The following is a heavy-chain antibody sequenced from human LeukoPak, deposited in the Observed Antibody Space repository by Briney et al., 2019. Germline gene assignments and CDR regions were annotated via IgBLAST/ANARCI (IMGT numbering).Heavy chain of an antibody. D-gene: IGHD3-22*01. CDR3: ARDTYYYDSSGYYY. CDR1: GFTFSSYE. CDR2: ISSSGSTI. V-gene: IGHV3-48*03. Sequence: QPGGSLRLSCAASGFTFSSYEMNWVRQAPGKGLEWVSYISSSGSTIYYADSVKGRFTISRDNAKNSLYLQMNSLRAEDTAVYYCARDTYYYDSSGYYYWGQGTLVTVSS. J-gene: IGHJ4*02.